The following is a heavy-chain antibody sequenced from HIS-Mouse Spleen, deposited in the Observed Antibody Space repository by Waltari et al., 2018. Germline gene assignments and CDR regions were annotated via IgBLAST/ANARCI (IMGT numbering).Heavy chain of an antibody. Sequence: QVQLVQSGAEVKKPGASVKVSCKASGYTFPGYYMHWVRQAPGQGLEWMGWINPNSGGTNYAQKFQGRVTMTRDTSISTAYMELSRLRSDDTAVYYCASARGRGLESWYFDLWGRGTLVTVSS. J-gene: IGHJ2*01. D-gene: IGHD1-26*01. CDR1: GYTFPGYY. CDR3: ASARGRGLESWYFDL. V-gene: IGHV1-2*02. CDR2: INPNSGGT.